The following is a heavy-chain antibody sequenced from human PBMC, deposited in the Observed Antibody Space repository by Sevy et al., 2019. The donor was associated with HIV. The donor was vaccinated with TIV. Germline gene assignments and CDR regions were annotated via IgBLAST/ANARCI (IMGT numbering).Heavy chain of an antibody. J-gene: IGHJ4*02. D-gene: IGHD3-22*01. CDR3: TTEDQYYYESSGYTY. V-gene: IGHV3-15*01. CDR1: GFTFSDAW. Sequence: GGSLRLSCAASGFTFSDAWMTWVRQAPGRGLEWVGRIKSKTDGRTTDYAAPVKGRFTISRDDSKNMLYLQINSLKTEDTAVYYCTTEDQYYYESSGYTYWGQGTLVTVSS. CDR2: IKSKTDGRTT.